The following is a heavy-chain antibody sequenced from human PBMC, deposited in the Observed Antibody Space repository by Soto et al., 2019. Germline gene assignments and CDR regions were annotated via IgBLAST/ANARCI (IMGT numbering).Heavy chain of an antibody. V-gene: IGHV3-30-3*01. CDR3: ARSPTGTTLFFDY. CDR2: ISYDGSNK. Sequence: LRLSCAASGFTFSSYAMHWVRQAPGKGLEWVAVISYDGSNKYYADSVKGRFTISRDNSKNTLYLQMNSLRAEDTAVYYCARSPTGTTLFFDYWGQGTLVTVSS. CDR1: GFTFSSYA. J-gene: IGHJ4*02. D-gene: IGHD1-7*01.